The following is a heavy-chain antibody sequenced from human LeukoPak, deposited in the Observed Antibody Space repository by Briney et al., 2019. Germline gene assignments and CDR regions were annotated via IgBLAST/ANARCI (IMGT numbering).Heavy chain of an antibody. Sequence: SETLSLTCTVSGGSISSYYWSWIRQPPGKGLEWIGYIYYSGSTYYNPSLKSRVTISVDTSKNQFSLKLSSVTAADTAVYYCARAPLVAAAFDYWGQGTLVTVSS. CDR3: ARAPLVAAAFDY. J-gene: IGHJ4*02. D-gene: IGHD6-13*01. V-gene: IGHV4-59*12. CDR1: GGSISSYY. CDR2: IYYSGST.